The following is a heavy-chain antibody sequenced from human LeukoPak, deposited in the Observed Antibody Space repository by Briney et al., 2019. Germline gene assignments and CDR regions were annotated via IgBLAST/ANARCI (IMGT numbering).Heavy chain of an antibody. J-gene: IGHJ4*02. Sequence: SGTLSLTCAVYGGSFSGYYWSWIRQPPGKGLEWIGEINHSGSTNYNPSLKSRVTISVDTSKNQFSLELSSVTAADTAVYYCARGLAAAVDHWGQGTLVTVSS. CDR1: GGSFSGYY. V-gene: IGHV4-34*01. CDR2: INHSGST. D-gene: IGHD6-13*01. CDR3: ARGLAAAVDH.